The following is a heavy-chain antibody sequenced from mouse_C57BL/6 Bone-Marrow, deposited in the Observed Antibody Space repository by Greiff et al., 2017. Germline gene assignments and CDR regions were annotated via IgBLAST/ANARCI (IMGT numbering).Heavy chain of an antibody. CDR1: GYTFTSYG. CDR3: AGDSWYFDV. Sequence: QVQLQQSGAELARPGASVKLSCKASGYTFTSYGISWVKQRTGQGLEWIGEIYPRRGNTYYNEKFKGKATLTADKSSSTAYMELRSLTSEDSAVXFCAGDSWYFDVWGTGTTVTVSS. V-gene: IGHV1-81*01. J-gene: IGHJ1*03. CDR2: IYPRRGNT.